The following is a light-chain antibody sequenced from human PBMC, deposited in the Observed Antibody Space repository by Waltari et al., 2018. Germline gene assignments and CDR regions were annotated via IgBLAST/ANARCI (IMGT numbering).Light chain of an antibody. CDR1: RNIRDH. Sequence: DVQVTQSPSSRSAIIGDRVTITCRASRNIRDHINWYQHRPGKAPKLLIFDASSLHSGVPLRFSGSGSGTDFTLTISGLQPEDFATYYCQQSFGTPLSFGGGTRVDFK. CDR2: DAS. J-gene: IGKJ4*01. CDR3: QQSFGTPLS. V-gene: IGKV1-39*01.